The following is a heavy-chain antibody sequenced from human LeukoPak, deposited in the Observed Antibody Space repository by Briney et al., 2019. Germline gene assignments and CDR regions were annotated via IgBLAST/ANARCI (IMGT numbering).Heavy chain of an antibody. CDR1: GFTFSSYG. CDR2: ISSSSSTI. J-gene: IGHJ4*02. V-gene: IGHV3-48*04. D-gene: IGHD3-22*01. Sequence: GGSLRLSCAASGFTFSSYGMNWVRQAPGKGLEWVSYISSSSSTIYYADSVKGRFTISRDNAKNSLYLQMNSLRDTAVYYCARETYYYDSSSYFRATDYWGQGTLVTVSS. CDR3: ARETYYYDSSSYFRATDY.